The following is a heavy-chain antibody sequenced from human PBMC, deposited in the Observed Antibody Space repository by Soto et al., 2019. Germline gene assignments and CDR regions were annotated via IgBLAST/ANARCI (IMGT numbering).Heavy chain of an antibody. D-gene: IGHD6-6*01. V-gene: IGHV1-46*01. CDR1: GYTFTAYF. CDR3: ARAPFSSSSFFFDY. CDR2: INPSRGST. Sequence: ASVKVSCKASGYTFTAYFMHWVRQAPGQGLEWIGIINPSRGSTNYAQKFQGRVAMTWDTSTRTVYMDLSSLRSDDTAVYYCARAPFSSSSFFFDYWGQGTLVTVSS. J-gene: IGHJ4*02.